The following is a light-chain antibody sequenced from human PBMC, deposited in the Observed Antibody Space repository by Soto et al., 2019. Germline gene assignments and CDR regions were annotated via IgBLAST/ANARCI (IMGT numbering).Light chain of an antibody. Sequence: DIQMTQSPSSLSASVGDRVTITCQASQDISNYLNWFQQKPGKAPKLLIYDASGLETGVPSRFSGSGSGTDFTFTISSLQPEDIATYFCQHYDNLPQSRFPFGGGTKVDIK. CDR3: QHYDNLPQSRFP. V-gene: IGKV1-33*01. CDR2: DAS. J-gene: IGKJ4*01. CDR1: QDISNY.